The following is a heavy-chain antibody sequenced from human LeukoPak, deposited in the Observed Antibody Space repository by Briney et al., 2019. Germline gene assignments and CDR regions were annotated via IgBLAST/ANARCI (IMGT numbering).Heavy chain of an antibody. J-gene: IGHJ4*02. CDR1: GGSISSRGYY. CDR2: LYYSGST. Sequence: SETLSLTCTVSGGSISSRGYYWGWIRQPPGKGLEWVGSLYYSGSTYYNPSLKSRVTISVDTSKNHFSLRLSSVTAADTAVYYCARESPLGGSGSYLFESWGQGTLVTVSS. V-gene: IGHV4-39*07. CDR3: ARESPLGGSGSYLFES. D-gene: IGHD3-10*01.